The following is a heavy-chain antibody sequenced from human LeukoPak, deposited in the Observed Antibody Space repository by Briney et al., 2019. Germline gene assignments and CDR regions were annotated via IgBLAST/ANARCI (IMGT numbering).Heavy chain of an antibody. V-gene: IGHV4-39*01. Sequence: SETLSLTCTVSGDSINDNNYYWGWIRQPPGKGLEWIGNIYYNGRTYYSPSLKSRGTISVDTSNNQFSLKLSSVTATDTAVYYCARITDRTIFGEIMHGFDIWGQGTPVTVSS. CDR3: ARITDRTIFGEIMHGFDI. CDR2: IYYNGRT. J-gene: IGHJ3*02. D-gene: IGHD3-3*01. CDR1: GDSINDNNYY.